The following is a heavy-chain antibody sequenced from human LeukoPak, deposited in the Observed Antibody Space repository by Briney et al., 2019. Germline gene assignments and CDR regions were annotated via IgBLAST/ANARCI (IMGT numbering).Heavy chain of an antibody. CDR3: ARGSAHWYFDL. J-gene: IGHJ2*01. CDR1: GDSISSFY. CDR2: IYYSGST. Sequence: SETLSLTCTVSGDSISSFYWSWIRQPPGKGLEWIAYIYYSGSTNYNPSLKSRVTISLDTSKNQFSLKLTSVTAADTAVYYCARGSAHWYFDLWGRGTLVTVSS. V-gene: IGHV4-59*01.